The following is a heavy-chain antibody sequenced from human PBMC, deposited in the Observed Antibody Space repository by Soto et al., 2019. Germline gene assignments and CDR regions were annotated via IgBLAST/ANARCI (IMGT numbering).Heavy chain of an antibody. V-gene: IGHV3-33*01. Sequence: GGSLRLSCAASGFAFSNYGVHWVRQAPGKGLEWVAFIWYDGSNKYYADSVKGRFTISRDNSNNALYLQMESLRVEDTAVYYCARDPYIHCSGYSCYKVYYYYSGMDLSGQGPTVTVSS. CDR1: GFAFSNYG. J-gene: IGHJ6*02. CDR3: ARDPYIHCSGYSCYKVYYYYSGMDL. CDR2: IWYDGSNK. D-gene: IGHD2-2*02.